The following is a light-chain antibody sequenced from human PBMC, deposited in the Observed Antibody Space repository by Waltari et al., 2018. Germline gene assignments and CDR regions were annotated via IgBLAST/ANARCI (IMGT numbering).Light chain of an antibody. CDR1: SSYVGSYNS. Sequence: QSALTQPASVSGSPGQSITISCTGTSSYVGSYNSVSWYQDHPGQGPKVIIYDVSDRPSVVSARFSGSKSGNTASLTISGLQAEDEADYYCSSQSSNNVVLFGGGTKVTVL. V-gene: IGLV2-14*03. CDR2: DVS. J-gene: IGLJ3*02. CDR3: SSQSSNNVVL.